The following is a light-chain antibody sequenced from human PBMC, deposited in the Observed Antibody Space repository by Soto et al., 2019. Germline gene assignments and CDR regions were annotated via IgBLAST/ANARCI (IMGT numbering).Light chain of an antibody. CDR1: SSDVGGYNY. CDR3: CSYAGSPRYV. Sequence: QSALTQPRSVSGSPGQSVTISCTGTSSDVGGYNYVSWYQQHPGNAPKVMIYDVSERPSGVPDRFSGSKSCNTASLTISGLQAEDEADYYCCSYAGSPRYVLGTGTKLTVL. J-gene: IGLJ1*01. V-gene: IGLV2-11*01. CDR2: DVS.